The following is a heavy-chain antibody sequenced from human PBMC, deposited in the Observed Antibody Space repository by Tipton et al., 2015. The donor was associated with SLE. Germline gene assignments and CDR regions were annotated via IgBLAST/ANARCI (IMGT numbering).Heavy chain of an antibody. CDR1: GGSISSGSYH. V-gene: IGHV4-61*10. J-gene: IGHJ5*02. Sequence: TLSLTCTVSGGSISSGSYHWSWVRQPAGKGLEWIGYIYYSGSTYYNPSLKSRVTISVDKSKNQFSLKLSSVTAADTAVYYCAREGWFGENWIDPWGQGTLVTVSS. D-gene: IGHD3-10*01. CDR3: AREGWFGENWIDP. CDR2: IYYSGST.